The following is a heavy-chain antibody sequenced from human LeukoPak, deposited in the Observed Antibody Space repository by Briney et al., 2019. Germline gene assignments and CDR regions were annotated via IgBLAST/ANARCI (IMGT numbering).Heavy chain of an antibody. Sequence: ASVKVSCKASGYTFTSYGISWVRQAPGQGLEWMGWISAYNGNTNYAQKLQGRVTITTDTSTSTAYMELRSLRSDDTAVYYCARDLLLWFGEFPSFYFDYWGQGTLVTVSS. D-gene: IGHD3-10*01. J-gene: IGHJ4*02. CDR3: ARDLLLWFGEFPSFYFDY. V-gene: IGHV1-18*01. CDR1: GYTFTSYG. CDR2: ISAYNGNT.